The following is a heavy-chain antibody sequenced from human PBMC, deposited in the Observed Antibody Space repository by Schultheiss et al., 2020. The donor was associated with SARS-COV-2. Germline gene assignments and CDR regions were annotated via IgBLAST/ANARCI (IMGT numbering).Heavy chain of an antibody. D-gene: IGHD5-12*01. CDR3: ARAVSGYDYSRFDY. CDR2: INHSGST. Sequence: SETLSLTCAVYGGSFSGYYWSWIRQPPGKGLEWIGEINHSGSTNYNPSLKSRVTISVDTSKNQFSLKLSSVTAADTAVYYCARAVSGYDYSRFDYWGQGTLVTVSS. V-gene: IGHV4-34*01. J-gene: IGHJ4*02. CDR1: GGSFSGYY.